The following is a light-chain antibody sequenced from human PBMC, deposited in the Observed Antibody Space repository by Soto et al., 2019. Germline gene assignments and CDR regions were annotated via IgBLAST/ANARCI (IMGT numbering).Light chain of an antibody. Sequence: EIVLTQSPGTLSLSPGERATLSCRASQSVSSSYLAWYQQKPGQAPRLLIYAASSRATGIPDRFSGIGSGTDFTLTMRRLEPEDFAVYYCQQNGSSLYTFGQGTKLEIK. CDR2: AAS. CDR1: QSVSSSY. CDR3: QQNGSSLYT. J-gene: IGKJ2*01. V-gene: IGKV3-20*01.